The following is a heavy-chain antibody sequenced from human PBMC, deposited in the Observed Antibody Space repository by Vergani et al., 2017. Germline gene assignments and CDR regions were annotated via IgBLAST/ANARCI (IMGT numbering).Heavy chain of an antibody. V-gene: IGHV3-64*01. Sequence: EVQLVESGGGLVQPGGSLRLSCAASGFTFSSYAMHWVRQAPGKVLEYVSAISSNGGSTYYANSVKGRFTISRDNSKNTLYLQMGSLRAEDMAVYYCARVKAAAGRAFDYWGQGTLVTASS. CDR3: ARVKAAAGRAFDY. CDR1: GFTFSSYA. J-gene: IGHJ4*02. D-gene: IGHD6-13*01. CDR2: ISSNGGST.